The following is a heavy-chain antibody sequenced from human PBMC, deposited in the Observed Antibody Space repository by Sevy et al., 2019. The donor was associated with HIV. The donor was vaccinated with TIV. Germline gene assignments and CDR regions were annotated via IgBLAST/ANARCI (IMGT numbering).Heavy chain of an antibody. V-gene: IGHV3-7*01. CDR3: ARAIALADSY. D-gene: IGHD6-13*01. CDR1: GFTFSIYW. J-gene: IGHJ4*02. Sequence: GGSLRLSCAASGFTFSIYWMTWVRQAPGKGPEWVANIKPDGSKKYYVDSVKGRFTISRDNAENSLYLQMNSLRAEDTAVYYCARAIALADSYWGQGTQVTVSS. CDR2: IKPDGSKK.